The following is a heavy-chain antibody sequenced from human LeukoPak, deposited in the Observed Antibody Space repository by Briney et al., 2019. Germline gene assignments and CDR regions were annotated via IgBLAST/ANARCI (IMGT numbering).Heavy chain of an antibody. D-gene: IGHD3-10*01. CDR1: GFHFSRYA. V-gene: IGHV3-23*01. CDR2: ISGSGGST. CDR3: AKDPSHPNYYGSGTLGY. J-gene: IGHJ4*02. Sequence: GGALGLSFAASGFHFSRYAMSWVRPAPGKGVEGGSAISGSGGSTYYADSVKGRFTISRDNSKNTLYLQMNSLRAEDTAVYYCAKDPSHPNYYGSGTLGYWGQGTLVTVS.